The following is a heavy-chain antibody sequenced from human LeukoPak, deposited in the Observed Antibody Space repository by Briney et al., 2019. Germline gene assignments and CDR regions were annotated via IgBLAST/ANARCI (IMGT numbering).Heavy chain of an antibody. CDR1: GGSVSSGGYY. CDR2: IYYSGST. Sequence: SETLSLTCTVSGGSVSSGGYYRSWIRQHPGKGLEWIGYIYYSGSTYYNPSLKSRVTISVDTSKNQFSLKLSSVTAADTAVYYCARAYGDYAFGAFDIWGQGTMVTVSS. D-gene: IGHD4-17*01. J-gene: IGHJ3*02. CDR3: ARAYGDYAFGAFDI. V-gene: IGHV4-31*03.